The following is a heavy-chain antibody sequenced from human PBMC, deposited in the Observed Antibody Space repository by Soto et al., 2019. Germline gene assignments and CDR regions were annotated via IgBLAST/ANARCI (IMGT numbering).Heavy chain of an antibody. D-gene: IGHD2-2*01. J-gene: IGHJ5*02. CDR3: AKVLLGYCSSTSCYGGDWFDP. CDR2: MNPNSGNT. V-gene: IGHV1-8*01. Sequence: ASVKVSCKASGYTFTSYDINWVRQATGQGLEWMGWMNPNSGNTGYAQKFQGRVTMTRNTSISTAYMELSSLRSEDTAVYYCAKVLLGYCSSTSCYGGDWFDPWGQGTLVTVPS. CDR1: GYTFTSYD.